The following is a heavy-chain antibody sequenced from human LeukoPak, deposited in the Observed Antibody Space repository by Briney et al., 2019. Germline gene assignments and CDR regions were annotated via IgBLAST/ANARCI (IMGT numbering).Heavy chain of an antibody. CDR3: AKAGSSSWDAFDY. CDR1: GFTFSSYG. V-gene: IGHV3-30*02. CDR2: IRDDGSNK. D-gene: IGHD6-13*01. Sequence: SGGSLRLSCAASGFTFSSYGMHWVRQAPGKGLEWVTFIRDDGSNKYYADSVKGRFTISRDNSKNTLYLQMNSLRAEDTAVYYCAKAGSSSWDAFDYWGQGTLVTVSS. J-gene: IGHJ4*02.